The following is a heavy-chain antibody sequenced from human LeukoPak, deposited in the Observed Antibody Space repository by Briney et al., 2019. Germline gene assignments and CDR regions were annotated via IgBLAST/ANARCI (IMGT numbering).Heavy chain of an antibody. CDR1: GFTFSDYY. J-gene: IGHJ4*02. CDR3: AREGGRYGDYDY. V-gene: IGHV3-11*04. CDR2: ISPSTNSM. D-gene: IGHD4-17*01. Sequence: GGSLRLSCAASGFTFSDYYMSWIRQAPGKGLEWVSYISPSTNSMYYADSVKGRLTISRDNAKNSLFLQMNGLTAEDTAVYYCAREGGRYGDYDYWGQGTLVTVSS.